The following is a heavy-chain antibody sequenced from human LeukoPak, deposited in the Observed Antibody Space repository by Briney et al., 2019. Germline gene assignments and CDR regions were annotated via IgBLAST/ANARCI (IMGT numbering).Heavy chain of an antibody. D-gene: IGHD2-15*01. CDR1: GGSFSGYY. V-gene: IGHV4-34*01. CDR3: ARGLSGGSFSV. CDR2: INHSGST. J-gene: IGHJ6*02. Sequence: SETLSLTCAVYGGSFSGYYWSWIRQPPGKGLEWIGEINHSGSTNYNPSLKSRVTISVDTSKNQFSLKLSSVTAADTAVYYCARGLSGGSFSVWGQGTTVTVSS.